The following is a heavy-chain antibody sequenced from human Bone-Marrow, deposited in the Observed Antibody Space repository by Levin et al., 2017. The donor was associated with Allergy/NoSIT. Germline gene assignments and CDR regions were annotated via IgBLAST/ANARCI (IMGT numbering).Heavy chain of an antibody. CDR1: GDSISRSSFY. CDR3: ARLEHFGLGAFRYFDL. D-gene: IGHD3-16*01. CDR2: IHHSGST. J-gene: IGHJ2*01. Sequence: SETLSLTCSVSGDSISRSSFYWGWIRQPPGKGLEWIGTIHHSGSTYYNSSLKSRVTMSVDTSKNQFSLRLNSVTAADTAVYYCARLEHFGLGAFRYFDLWGRGTLVTVSS. V-gene: IGHV4-39*01.